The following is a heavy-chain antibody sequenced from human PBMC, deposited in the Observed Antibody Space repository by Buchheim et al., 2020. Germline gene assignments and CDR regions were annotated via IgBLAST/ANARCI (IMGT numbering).Heavy chain of an antibody. V-gene: IGHV3-7*01. CDR3: ARVVERKQLEGGTDY. D-gene: IGHD6-13*01. J-gene: IGHJ4*02. Sequence: EVQLVESGGGLVQPGGSLRLSCAASGFTFSSYWMSWVRQAPGKGLEWVANIKQDGSETYYVDSVKGRFTISRDNAKNSLYLQMNSLRAEDTDVYYYARVVERKQLEGGTDYWGQGTL. CDR1: GFTFSSYW. CDR2: IKQDGSET.